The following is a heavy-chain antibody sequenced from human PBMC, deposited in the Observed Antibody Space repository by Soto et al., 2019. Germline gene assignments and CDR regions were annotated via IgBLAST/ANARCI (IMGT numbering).Heavy chain of an antibody. Sequence: SETLSLTCTVSGGSISSYYWSWIRQPPGKGLEWIGYIYYSGSTNYNPSLKSRVTISVDTSKNQFSLKLSSVTAADTAVYYCARGVIRRAVAGTLSWFDPWGQGTLVTVSS. CDR2: IYYSGST. CDR1: GGSISSYY. CDR3: ARGVIRRAVAGTLSWFDP. D-gene: IGHD6-19*01. J-gene: IGHJ5*02. V-gene: IGHV4-59*01.